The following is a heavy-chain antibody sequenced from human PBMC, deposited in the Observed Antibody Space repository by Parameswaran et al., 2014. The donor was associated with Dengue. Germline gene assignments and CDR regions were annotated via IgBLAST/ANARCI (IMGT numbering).Heavy chain of an antibody. V-gene: IGHV3-74*01. J-gene: IGHJ6*02. CDR1: GFTFSSYW. CDR3: ARVSMRGGSYPGDRYYYYGMDV. Sequence: GESLKISCAASGFTFSSYWMHWVRQAPGKGLVWVSRINSDGSSTSYADSVKGRFTISRDNAKNTLYLQMNSLRAEDTAVYYCARVSMRGGSYPGDRYYYYGMDVWGQGTTVTVSS. CDR2: INSDGSST. D-gene: IGHD1-26*01.